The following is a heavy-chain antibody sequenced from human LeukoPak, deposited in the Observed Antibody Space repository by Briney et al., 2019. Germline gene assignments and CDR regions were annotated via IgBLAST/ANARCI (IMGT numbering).Heavy chain of an antibody. CDR1: GGSFSGYY. J-gene: IGHJ6*03. D-gene: IGHD3-16*01. CDR2: INHSGST. Sequence: PSETLSLTCAVYGGSFSGYYWSWIRQPPGKGLEWMGEINHSGSTNYNPSLKSRVTISVDTSKNQFSLKLSSVTAADTAVYYCARGVTGYYYYYYMDVWGKGTTVTVSS. V-gene: IGHV4-34*01. CDR3: ARGVTGYYYYYYMDV.